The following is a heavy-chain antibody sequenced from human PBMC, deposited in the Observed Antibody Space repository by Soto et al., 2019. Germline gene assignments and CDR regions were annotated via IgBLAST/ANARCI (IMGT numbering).Heavy chain of an antibody. J-gene: IGHJ4*02. CDR2: IYYSGST. D-gene: IGHD3-22*01. V-gene: IGHV4-30-4*01. CDR3: ARGVTMIVVVPYYFDY. Sequence: QVQLQESGPGLVKPSQTLSLTCTVSGGSISSGDYYWRWIRQPPGKGLEWIGYIYYSGSTYYNPSLKSRVTISVDTSKNQFSLKLSSVTAADTAVYYCARGVTMIVVVPYYFDYWGQGTLVTVSS. CDR1: GGSISSGDYY.